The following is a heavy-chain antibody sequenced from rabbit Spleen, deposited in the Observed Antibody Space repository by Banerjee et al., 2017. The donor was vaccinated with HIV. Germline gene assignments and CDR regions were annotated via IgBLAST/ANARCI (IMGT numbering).Heavy chain of an antibody. D-gene: IGHD4-1*01. CDR2: IYGGSSGST. CDR1: GFSFSSTYW. V-gene: IGHV1S45*01. J-gene: IGHJ6*01. CDR3: PRDRPVYSRGSDTL. Sequence: QQQLEESGGDLVKPGASLTLTCTASGFSFSSTYWISWVRQAPGKGLEWIGCIYGGSSGSTYFASWANGRFTISKTSSPSVTQHMPSLTAADPATYFCPRDRPVYSRGSDTLWGQRTLVTIS.